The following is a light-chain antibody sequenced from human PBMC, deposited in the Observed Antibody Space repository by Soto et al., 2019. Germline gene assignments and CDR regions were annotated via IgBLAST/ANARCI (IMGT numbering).Light chain of an antibody. CDR1: NTEVGAYNY. V-gene: IGLV2-14*01. J-gene: IGLJ3*02. CDR3: SSDTTSSTWV. CDR2: EVT. Sequence: QSALTQPASVSGSPGQSITISCTGSNTEVGAYNYVSWYQQHPHKAPKLMIYEVTNRPSGVSNRFSGSKSGNTASLTISGLQTEDEADYYCSSDTTSSTWVFGGGTKLTVL.